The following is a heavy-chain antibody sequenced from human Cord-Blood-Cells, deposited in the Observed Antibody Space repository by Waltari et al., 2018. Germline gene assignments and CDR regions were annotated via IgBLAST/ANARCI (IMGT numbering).Heavy chain of an antibody. CDR2: INPDSGGT. CDR1: GYPFTGYY. J-gene: IGHJ3*02. Sequence: QVQLVQSGAEVKKPGASVKVSCKASGYPFTGYYMPWVRQAPGQGLEWMGWINPDSGGTNYAQKFQGWVNMTRDTSISTAYMELSRLRSDDTAVYYCARDLPAAGAFDIWGQGTMVTVSS. V-gene: IGHV1-2*04. CDR3: ARDLPAAGAFDI. D-gene: IGHD6-13*01.